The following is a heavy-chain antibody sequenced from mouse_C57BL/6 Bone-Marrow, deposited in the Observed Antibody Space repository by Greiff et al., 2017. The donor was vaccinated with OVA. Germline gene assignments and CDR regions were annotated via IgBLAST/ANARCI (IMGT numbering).Heavy chain of an antibody. V-gene: IGHV1-72*01. CDR3: ARSWHYYGRRYFDY. D-gene: IGHD1-1*01. J-gene: IGHJ2*01. CDR2: IDPNSGGT. CDR1: GYTFTSYW. Sequence: QVQLQQPGAELVKPGASVKLSCKASGYTFTSYWMHWVKQRPGRGLEWIGRIDPNSGGTKYNEKLKSKATLTVDKPSRTAYMQLISLTSEDAAVYYFARSWHYYGRRYFDYWGQGTTLTVSS.